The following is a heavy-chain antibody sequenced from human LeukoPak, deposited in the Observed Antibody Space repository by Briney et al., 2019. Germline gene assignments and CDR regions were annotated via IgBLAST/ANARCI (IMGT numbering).Heavy chain of an antibody. CDR2: ISSNGGST. V-gene: IGHV3-64*01. CDR1: GFTFSSYA. J-gene: IGHJ4*02. D-gene: IGHD4-17*01. CDR3: ARDGGDYGFDY. Sequence: GGSLRLSCAASGFTFSSYAMHWVRQAPGKGLEYVSAISSNGGSTYYANSVKGRFTISRDNSKNTLYLQMGSLRAEDMAVYYCARDGGDYGFDYWGQGTLVTVSS.